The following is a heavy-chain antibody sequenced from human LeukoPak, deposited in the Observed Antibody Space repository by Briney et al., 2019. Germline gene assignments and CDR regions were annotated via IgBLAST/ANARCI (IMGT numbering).Heavy chain of an antibody. J-gene: IGHJ5*02. D-gene: IGHD5-18*01. V-gene: IGHV1-69*06. Sequence: ASVKVSCKASGGTFSSYAISWVRQAPGQGLEWMGGIIPIFGTANYAQKFQGRVTITADKSTSTAYMELSSLRSEDTAVYYCARGPRSGYSYGLLCNWFDPWGQGTLVTVSS. CDR2: IIPIFGTA. CDR1: GGTFSSYA. CDR3: ARGPRSGYSYGLLCNWFDP.